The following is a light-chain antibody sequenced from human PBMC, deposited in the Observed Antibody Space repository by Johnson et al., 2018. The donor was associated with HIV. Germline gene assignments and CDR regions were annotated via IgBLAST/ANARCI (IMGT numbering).Light chain of an antibody. CDR1: SSNIGNHY. CDR2: DNN. Sequence: QSVLTQPPSVSAAPGQKVTISCSGTSSNIGNHYVSWYQLLPGTAPKLLIYDNNKRPSGIPDRFSGSKSGTSATLGITGLQTGDEADYYCGTWDSSRNVGHFFVTGTKVIVL. CDR3: GTWDSSRNVGHF. V-gene: IGLV1-51*01. J-gene: IGLJ1*01.